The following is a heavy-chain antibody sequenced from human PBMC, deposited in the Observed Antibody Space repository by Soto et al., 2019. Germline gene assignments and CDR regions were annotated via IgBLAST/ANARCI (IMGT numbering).Heavy chain of an antibody. V-gene: IGHV5-51*01. CDR2: IYPGDSDT. Sequence: GGSLKISCKGSGYRLTSYWIGWVRQMPGKGPEGMGIIYPGDSDTRYSPSFQGQVTISADKSISTAYLQWSSLKASDTAMYYCARRPGDGYNYWFDPWGQGTLVTVSS. CDR1: GYRLTSYW. CDR3: ARRPGDGYNYWFDP. J-gene: IGHJ5*02. D-gene: IGHD5-12*01.